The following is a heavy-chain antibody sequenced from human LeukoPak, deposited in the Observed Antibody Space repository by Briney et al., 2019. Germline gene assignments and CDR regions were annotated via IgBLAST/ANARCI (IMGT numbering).Heavy chain of an antibody. CDR3: AHGTMYQLDY. CDR2: ILGLGVVSRT. V-gene: IGHV3-23*01. J-gene: IGHJ4*02. CDR1: GFSFSTDG. D-gene: IGHD2-2*01. Sequence: GGTLRLSSSASGFSFSTDGMSWVPEAPGKGLEWFSGILGLGVVSRTYYADSVKGRFTISKDNSKNTLYLQMNSLRAEDTAVYSCAHGTMYQLDYWGQGTLVTVSS.